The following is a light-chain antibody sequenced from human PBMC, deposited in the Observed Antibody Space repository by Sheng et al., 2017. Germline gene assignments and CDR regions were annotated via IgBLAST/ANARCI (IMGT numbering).Light chain of an antibody. CDR3: QYRGT. J-gene: IGKJ3*01. V-gene: IGKV3-11*01. Sequence: EIVLTQSPATLSLSPGERATLSCRASQSVSSDLAWYQQKPGQAPRLLIYDASKRATAIPARFSGSGSGTDFTLTISTLEPEDFAVYYCQYRGTFGPGTTVDV. CDR1: QSVSSD. CDR2: DAS.